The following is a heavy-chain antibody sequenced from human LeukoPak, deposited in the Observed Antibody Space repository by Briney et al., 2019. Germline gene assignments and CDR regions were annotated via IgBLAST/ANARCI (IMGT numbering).Heavy chain of an antibody. V-gene: IGHV3-7*01. CDR2: IKANGRET. CDR1: GFTFSTYW. D-gene: IGHD3-16*01. J-gene: IGHJ4*02. CDR3: AKGGYVDY. Sequence: GGSLRLSCAASGFTFSTYWMTWVRQAPGKGLEWVANIKANGRETYYVDSVKGRFTISRDNAQKSLYLRLNSLRVEDTAIYYCAKGGYVDYCGQGSLVTVSS.